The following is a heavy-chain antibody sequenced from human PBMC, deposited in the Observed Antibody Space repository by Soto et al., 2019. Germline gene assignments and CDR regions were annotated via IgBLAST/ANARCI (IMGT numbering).Heavy chain of an antibody. Sequence: QVQLVQSGAEVKKPGSSVKVSCKASGGTFSSYAISWVRQAPGQGLEWMGGIIPIFGTANYAQKFQGRVTITADESTSTAYIELSSLRSEYTAMYYCARGESIASFWFDYWGQGTLVTVSS. J-gene: IGHJ4*02. CDR3: ARGESIASFWFDY. V-gene: IGHV1-69*12. D-gene: IGHD6-6*01. CDR2: IIPIFGTA. CDR1: GGTFSSYA.